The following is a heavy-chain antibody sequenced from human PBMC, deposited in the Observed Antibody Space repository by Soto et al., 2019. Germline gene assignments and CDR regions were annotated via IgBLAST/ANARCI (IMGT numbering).Heavy chain of an antibody. V-gene: IGHV3-23*01. Sequence: GGSLRLSCAASGFIFSSYAMTWVRQAPGKGLEWVSAISGSGGSTYYADSVKGRFTISRDNSKNTLYLQMNSLRAEDTAVYYCASVHCSNAWSHYCYGMDVWGQGTTVTVS. CDR3: ASVHCSNAWSHYCYGMDV. CDR1: GFIFSSYA. D-gene: IGHD2-15*01. CDR2: ISGSGGST. J-gene: IGHJ6*02.